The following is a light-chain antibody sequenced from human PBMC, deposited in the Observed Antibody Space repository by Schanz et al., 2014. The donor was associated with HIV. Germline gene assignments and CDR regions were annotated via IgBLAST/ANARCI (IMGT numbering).Light chain of an antibody. Sequence: DIPMTQSPSTLSASVGDRVTITCRASQAFGDYLAWYQQKPGKAPKLLIYATSTLQNGAPSRFSGSGSGTSFTLTISSLQPEDFATYYCQQLNSFPLTFGPGTKVDI. V-gene: IGKV1-9*01. CDR2: ATS. J-gene: IGKJ3*01. CDR1: QAFGDY. CDR3: QQLNSFPLT.